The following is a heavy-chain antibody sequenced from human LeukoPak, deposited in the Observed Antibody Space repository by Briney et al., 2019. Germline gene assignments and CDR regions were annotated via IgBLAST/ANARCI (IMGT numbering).Heavy chain of an antibody. CDR3: AKGSTDYGDYVSDY. CDR1: GFTLSSYA. D-gene: IGHD4-17*01. CDR2: ISGSGGST. Sequence: GGSLRLSCAASGFTLSSYAMSWVRQAPGKGLEWVSAISGSGGSTYYADSVKGRFTISRDNSKNTLYLQMNSLRAEDTAVYYSAKGSTDYGDYVSDYWGQGTLVTVSS. J-gene: IGHJ4*02. V-gene: IGHV3-23*01.